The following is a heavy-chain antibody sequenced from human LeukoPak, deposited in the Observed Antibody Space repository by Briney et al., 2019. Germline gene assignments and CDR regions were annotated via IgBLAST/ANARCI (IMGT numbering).Heavy chain of an antibody. J-gene: IGHJ6*03. D-gene: IGHD3-3*01. CDR1: GGSFSGYY. CDR2: INHSGST. V-gene: IGHV4-34*01. CDR3: ARGTFWSGYYSYYYYYYMDV. Sequence: SETLSLTCAVYGGSFSGYYWSRIRQPPGKGLEWIGEINHSGSTNYNPSLKSRVTISVDTSKNQFSLKPSSVTAADTAVYYCARGTFWSGYYSYYYYYYMDVWGKGTTVTVSS.